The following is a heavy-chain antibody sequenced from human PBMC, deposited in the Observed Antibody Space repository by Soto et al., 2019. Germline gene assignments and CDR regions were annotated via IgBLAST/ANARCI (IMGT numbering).Heavy chain of an antibody. D-gene: IGHD1-7*01. CDR1: GGSISSYY. J-gene: IGHJ5*02. CDR2: IYTSGST. CDR3: ARDHRDPITGTTRGSIHYNWFDP. V-gene: IGHV4-4*07. Sequence: KASETLSLTCTVSGGSISSYYWSWIRQPAGKGLEWIGRIYTSGSTNYNPSLKSRVTMSVDTSKNQFSLKLSSVTAADTAVYYCARDHRDPITGTTRGSIHYNWFDPWGQGTLVTVSS.